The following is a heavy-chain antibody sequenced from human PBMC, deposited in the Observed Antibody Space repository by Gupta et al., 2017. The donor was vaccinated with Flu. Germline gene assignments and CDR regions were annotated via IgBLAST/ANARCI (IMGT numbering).Heavy chain of an antibody. CDR2: IYYTGST. CDR1: GGSISGYY. J-gene: IGHJ4*02. V-gene: IGHV4-59*01. Sequence: QVQLQESGPGLVKPSETLSLTCTVSGGSISGYYWSWIRQPPGKGLEWIGYIYYTGSTTYNPALKSRVTISLDTSKNQVSLKLSSVTAADTAVFYCARGGAGGYHPDYWGQGTLVTVSS. CDR3: ARGGAGGYHPDY. D-gene: IGHD1-26*01.